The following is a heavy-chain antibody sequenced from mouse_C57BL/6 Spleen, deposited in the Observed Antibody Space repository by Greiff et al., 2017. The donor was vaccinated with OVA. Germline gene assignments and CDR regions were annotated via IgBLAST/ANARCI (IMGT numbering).Heavy chain of an antibody. CDR1: GFNIKDYY. D-gene: IGHD1-1*01. CDR3: AREDYYGSSFFDY. J-gene: IGHJ2*01. Sequence: EVHLVESGAELVKPGASVKLSCTASGFNIKDYYMHWVKQRTEQGLEWIGRIDPEDGETKYASKFQGKATITADTSSNTAYLQLSSLTSEDTAVYYCAREDYYGSSFFDYWGQGTTLTVSS. V-gene: IGHV14-2*01. CDR2: IDPEDGET.